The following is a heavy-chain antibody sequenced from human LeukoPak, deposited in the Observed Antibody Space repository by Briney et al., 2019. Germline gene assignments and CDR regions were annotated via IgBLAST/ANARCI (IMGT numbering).Heavy chain of an antibody. CDR2: ISSSDNTI. CDR1: GFTFSSYE. Sequence: GGSLRLSCAASGFTFSSYEMNWVRQAPGKGLEWISYISSSDNTIYYADSVKGRFSISRDNAKNSLYLQMNSLRAEDTAVYYCVRRGFSGSYDYWGQGTLVTVSS. D-gene: IGHD1-26*01. V-gene: IGHV3-48*03. CDR3: VRRGFSGSYDY. J-gene: IGHJ4*02.